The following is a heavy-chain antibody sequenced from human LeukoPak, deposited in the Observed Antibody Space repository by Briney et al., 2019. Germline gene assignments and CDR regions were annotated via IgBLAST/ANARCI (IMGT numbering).Heavy chain of an antibody. CDR2: NSYSGST. D-gene: IGHD7-27*01. J-gene: IGHJ3*02. V-gene: IGHV4-59*01. CDR3: AQNWGSYAFDI. Sequence: SETLSLTCTVSGGSISSYYWSWIRQPPGKGLEWIGYNSYSGSTNYNPSLKSRVTISLDTSKNQFSLKSSSVTAADTAVYYCAQNWGSYAFDIWGQGTMVTVSS. CDR1: GGSISSYY.